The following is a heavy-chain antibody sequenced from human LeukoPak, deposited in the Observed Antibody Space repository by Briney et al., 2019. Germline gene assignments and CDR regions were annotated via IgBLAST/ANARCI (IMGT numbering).Heavy chain of an antibody. V-gene: IGHV3-7*01. D-gene: IGHD2-2*01. CDR1: GFTFSSYW. Sequence: GGSLRLSCAASGFTFSSYWMSWVRQAPGKGLEWVANIKQEGSEKYYVDSVKGRFTISRDNAKNSLYLQMNSLRAEDTAVYCCAREGTSCYVDYWGQGTLVTVSS. CDR3: AREGTSCYVDY. CDR2: IKQEGSEK. J-gene: IGHJ4*02.